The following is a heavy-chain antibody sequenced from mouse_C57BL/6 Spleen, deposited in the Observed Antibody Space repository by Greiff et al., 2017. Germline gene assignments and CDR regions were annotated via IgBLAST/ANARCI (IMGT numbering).Heavy chain of an antibody. CDR2: ISDAGSYT. CDR3: ARDRDSYGSSYDY. J-gene: IGHJ2*01. CDR1: GFTFSSYA. V-gene: IGHV5-4*01. Sequence: EVQVLEPGGGLVKPGGSLKLSCAASGFTFSSYAMSWVRQTPEKRLGWVATISDAGSYTYYPENVKGRFTISRDNAKNNLYLQMSHLKSEDTAMYSCARDRDSYGSSYDYWGQGTTLTVSS. D-gene: IGHD1-1*01.